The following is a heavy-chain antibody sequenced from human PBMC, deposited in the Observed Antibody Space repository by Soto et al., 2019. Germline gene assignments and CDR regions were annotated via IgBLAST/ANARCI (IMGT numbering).Heavy chain of an antibody. CDR2: IVVGSGNT. D-gene: IGHD3-3*01. J-gene: IGHJ4*02. CDR1: GFTFTSSA. V-gene: IGHV1-58*02. Sequence: ASVKVSCKASGFTFTSSAMQWVRQARGQRLEWIGWIVVGSGNTNYAQKFQERVTITRDMSTSTAYMELSSLRSEDTAVYYCAASEGLDWSGYPRKNYFDYWGQGTLVTVSS. CDR3: AASEGLDWSGYPRKNYFDY.